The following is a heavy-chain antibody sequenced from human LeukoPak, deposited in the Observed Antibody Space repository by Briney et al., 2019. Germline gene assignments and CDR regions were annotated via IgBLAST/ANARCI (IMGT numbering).Heavy chain of an antibody. V-gene: IGHV3-30-3*01. J-gene: IGHJ4*02. CDR2: ISYDGGNK. CDR1: GFTFSYYA. D-gene: IGHD6-13*01. CDR3: AREASSSWWGFAY. Sequence: GGSLRLSCTASGFTFSYYAIHWVRQAPGKGLEWVAIISYDGGNKYYADSVKGRLTISRDNSKNTVNLQMNSLGAEDTAVYYCAREASSSWWGFAYWGQGTLVTVSS.